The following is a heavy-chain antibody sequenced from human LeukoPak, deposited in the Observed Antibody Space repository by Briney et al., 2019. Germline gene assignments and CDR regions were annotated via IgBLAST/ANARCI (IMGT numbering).Heavy chain of an antibody. CDR2: IIPIFGTA. D-gene: IGHD3-22*01. V-gene: IGHV1-69*05. Sequence: ASVKVSCKASGGTFSSYAISWVRQAPGQGLEWMGGIIPIFGTANYAQKFQGRVTITTDESTSTAYMELSSLRSVDTAVYYCATGLPTDYYDSSGYYGRPFDYWGQGTLVTVSS. J-gene: IGHJ4*02. CDR1: GGTFSSYA. CDR3: ATGLPTDYYDSSGYYGRPFDY.